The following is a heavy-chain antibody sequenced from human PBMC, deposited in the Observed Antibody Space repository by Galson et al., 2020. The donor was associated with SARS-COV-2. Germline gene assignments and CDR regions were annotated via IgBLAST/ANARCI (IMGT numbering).Heavy chain of an antibody. CDR3: ARKGGGFLEWYSHFDY. V-gene: IGHV4-39*01. D-gene: IGHD3-3*01. CDR1: GGSISRSSYY. Sequence: SETLSLTCTVSGGSISRSSYYWGWIRQPPGKGLEWIGSIYYSGSTYYNPSLKSRVTISVDTSKNQFSLKLSSVTAADTAVYYCARKGGGFLEWYSHFDYWGQGTLVTVSS. CDR2: IYYSGST. J-gene: IGHJ4*02.